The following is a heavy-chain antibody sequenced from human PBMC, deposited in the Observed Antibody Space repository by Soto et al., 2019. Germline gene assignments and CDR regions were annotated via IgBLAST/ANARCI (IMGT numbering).Heavy chain of an antibody. V-gene: IGHV5-51*01. CDR3: AGGGVRGVITRTRDYYGMDV. J-gene: IGHJ6*02. CDR2: IYPGDSDT. CDR1: GYSVTSYW. D-gene: IGHD3-10*01. Sequence: GESLKISCEGSGYSVTSYWSGWVRQMPGKGLEWMGIIYPGDSDTRYSPSFQGQVTISADKSISTAYLQWSSLKASDTAMYYCAGGGVRGVITRTRDYYGMDVWGQGTTVTVSS.